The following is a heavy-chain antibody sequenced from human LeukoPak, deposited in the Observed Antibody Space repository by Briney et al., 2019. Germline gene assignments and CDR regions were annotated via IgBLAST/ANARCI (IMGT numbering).Heavy chain of an antibody. CDR3: AGAGGQQLGSYYYYYGMDV. V-gene: IGHV4-31*03. Sequence: SETLSLTCTVSGGSISSGGYYWSWIRQHPGKGLEWIGYIYYSGSTYYNPSLKSRVTISVDTSKNQFSLKLSSVTAADTAVYYCAGAGGQQLGSYYYYYGMDVWGQGTTVTVSS. CDR1: GGSISSGGYY. CDR2: IYYSGST. J-gene: IGHJ6*02. D-gene: IGHD6-13*01.